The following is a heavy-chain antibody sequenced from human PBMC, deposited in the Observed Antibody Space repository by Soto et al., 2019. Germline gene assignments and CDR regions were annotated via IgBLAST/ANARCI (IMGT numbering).Heavy chain of an antibody. CDR1: GFTFSSYG. CDR2: IWYDGSNK. J-gene: IGHJ4*02. Sequence: GGSLRLSCAASGFTFSSYGMHWVRQAPGKGLEWVAVIWYDGSNKYYADSVKGRFTISRDNSKNTLYLQMNSLRAEDTAVYYXXXXXXXXHYFDYWGQGTLVTVSS. V-gene: IGHV3-33*01. CDR3: XXXXXXXHYFDY.